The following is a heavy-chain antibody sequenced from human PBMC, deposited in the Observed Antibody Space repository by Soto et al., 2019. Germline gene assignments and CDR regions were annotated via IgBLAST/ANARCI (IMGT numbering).Heavy chain of an antibody. CDR1: GGTFSSYS. CDR3: ARVHIAVGGVIAGTRNYGFDP. J-gene: IGHJ5*02. D-gene: IGHD3-16*01. Sequence: QVQLVQSGAEVKKPGSSVKVSCEVSGGTFSSYSITWLRQAPGQGLEWMGRITPILGTTDYAPKFQGRLTLTAGKSTSAAYMELSSLKSDDTAVYYCARVHIAVGGVIAGTRNYGFDPWGQGTLVTVSS. CDR2: ITPILGTT. V-gene: IGHV1-69*08.